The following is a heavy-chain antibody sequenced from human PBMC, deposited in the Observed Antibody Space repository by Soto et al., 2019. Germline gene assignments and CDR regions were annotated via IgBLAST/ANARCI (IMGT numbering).Heavy chain of an antibody. CDR3: ARGSISGYCSGGSCYPDYYYYYYMDV. CDR2: IYYSGST. Sequence: SQTLSLTCTVSGGSISSYYWSWILQPPGKGLEWIGYIYYSGSTNYNPSLKSRVTISVDTSKNQFSLKLSSVTAADTAVYYWARGSISGYCSGGSCYPDYYYYYYMDVWGKGTTVTVSS. V-gene: IGHV4-59*01. CDR1: GGSISSYY. J-gene: IGHJ6*03. D-gene: IGHD2-15*01.